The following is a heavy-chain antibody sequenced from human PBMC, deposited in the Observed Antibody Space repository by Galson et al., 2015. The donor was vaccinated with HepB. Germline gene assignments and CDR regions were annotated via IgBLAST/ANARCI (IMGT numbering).Heavy chain of an antibody. Sequence: SVKVSCKASGYSFANYAIHWVRQAPGQGLEWMGWINAGIGDTTYSQKFQGRITITRDTSARIAYMELSSLTSQDTAVYYCARDQGYWGQGTLVTVSS. CDR3: ARDQGY. CDR2: INAGIGDT. V-gene: IGHV1-3*01. J-gene: IGHJ4*02. CDR1: GYSFANYA.